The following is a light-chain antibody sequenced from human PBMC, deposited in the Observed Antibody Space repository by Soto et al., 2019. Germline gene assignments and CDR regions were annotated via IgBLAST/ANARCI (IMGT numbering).Light chain of an antibody. CDR2: EVT. Sequence: QSALTQPASVSGSLGQSITISCTGTSSDLGGYNYVSWYQHHPGKALRLVIYEVTNRPSGVSNRFSGSKSGNTASLTISGLQAEDEADYYCNSFTDSSLYVFGTGTKVTVL. CDR1: SSDLGGYNY. J-gene: IGLJ1*01. CDR3: NSFTDSSLYV. V-gene: IGLV2-14*01.